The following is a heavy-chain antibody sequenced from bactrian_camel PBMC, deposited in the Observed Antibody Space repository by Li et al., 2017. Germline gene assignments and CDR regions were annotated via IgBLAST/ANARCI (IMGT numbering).Heavy chain of an antibody. CDR3: AADKCQYADYGLAADFGF. J-gene: IGHJ6*01. CDR2: TDMFGYT. CDR1: TFSLPDTD. Sequence: HVQLVESGGGSVQAGGSLRLSCTASTFSLPDTDMGWYRQVPGNECELVSSTDMFGYTSYSDSVKGRFTISKDNAGNTLYLQMNALKPEDTAMYHCAADKCQYADYGLAADFGFWGQGTQVTVS. V-gene: IGHV3S55*01. D-gene: IGHD4*01.